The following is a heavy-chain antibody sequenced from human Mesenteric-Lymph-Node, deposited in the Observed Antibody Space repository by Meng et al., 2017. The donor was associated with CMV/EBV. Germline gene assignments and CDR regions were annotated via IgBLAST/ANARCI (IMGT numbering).Heavy chain of an antibody. CDR2: ISSSGSTI. J-gene: IGHJ4*02. CDR3: APTNSLLAAY. Sequence: ESLKISCAASGFTFSTYTMNWVRQAPGKGLEWVSSISSSGSTIYYADSVKGRFTISRDNAKNSLYLQMNSLRAEDTAVYYCAPTNSLLAAYWGQGTLVTVSS. D-gene: IGHD2/OR15-2a*01. CDR1: GFTFSTYT. V-gene: IGHV3-48*04.